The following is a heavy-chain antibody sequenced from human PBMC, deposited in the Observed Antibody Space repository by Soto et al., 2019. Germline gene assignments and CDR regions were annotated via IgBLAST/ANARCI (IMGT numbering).Heavy chain of an antibody. CDR3: AKDLHIVATNDYFDY. Sequence: GGSLRLSCEASGFTISECSMNWVRQAPGKGLEWLAYITIRTGNVLYADSVRGRFTISADNAENSVILQMNSLRDEDTAVYYCAKDLHIVATNDYFDYWGQGTLVTVSS. D-gene: IGHD5-12*01. V-gene: IGHV3-48*02. CDR2: ITIRTGNV. CDR1: GFTISECS. J-gene: IGHJ4*02.